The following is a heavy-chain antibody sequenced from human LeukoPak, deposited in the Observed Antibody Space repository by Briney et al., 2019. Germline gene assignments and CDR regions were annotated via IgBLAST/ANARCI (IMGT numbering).Heavy chain of an antibody. CDR2: ISGSGGST. V-gene: IGHV3-23*01. Sequence: GGSLRLSCAASGFTFSSYAMHWVRQAPGKGLEWVSAISGSGGSTYYADSVKGRFTISRDNSKNTLYLQMNSLRAEDTAVYYCAKDLVGGRRYGDRRDYWGQGTLVTVSS. CDR1: GFTFSSYA. CDR3: AKDLVGGRRYGDRRDY. D-gene: IGHD1-14*01. J-gene: IGHJ4*02.